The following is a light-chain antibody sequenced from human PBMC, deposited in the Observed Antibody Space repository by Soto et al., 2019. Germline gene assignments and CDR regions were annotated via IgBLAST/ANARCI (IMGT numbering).Light chain of an antibody. CDR3: HQRSNWWT. CDR2: DTS. CDR1: QSISSS. Sequence: EIVMTQSPSTLSVSPGERATRSFRASQSISSSLAWYQQKPGQAPRVLIYDTSSRATGIPARFSGSGSGTDFTLTISSLEPEDSAVYYCHQRSNWWTFGQGTKVDNK. V-gene: IGKV3-11*01. J-gene: IGKJ1*01.